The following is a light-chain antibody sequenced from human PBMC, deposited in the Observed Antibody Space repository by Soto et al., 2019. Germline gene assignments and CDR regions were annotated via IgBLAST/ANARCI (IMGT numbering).Light chain of an antibody. CDR2: DAS. CDR3: QQRRTWPPT. J-gene: IGKJ4*01. Sequence: EIVVTQSPATLSLSPGERATLSCRASQSVSSYLAWYQQKPGQAPRLLIYDASNRATGIPARFSGSGSGTDFTLTISSLEPEDFAVYYCQQRRTWPPTFGGGTKGDIK. CDR1: QSVSSY. V-gene: IGKV3-11*01.